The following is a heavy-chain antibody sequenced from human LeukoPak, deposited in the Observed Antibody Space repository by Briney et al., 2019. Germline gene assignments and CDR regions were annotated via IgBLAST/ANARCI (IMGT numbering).Heavy chain of an antibody. CDR2: INSDGSST. J-gene: IGHJ5*02. V-gene: IGHV3-74*01. Sequence: PGGSLRLSCAASGFTFSSYWMHWVRQAPGKGLVWVSRINSDGSSTTYADSVKGRFTISRDNSKNTLYLQMNSLRAEDTAAYYCAREGVLLSYETWGQGTLVTVSS. CDR3: AREGVLLSYET. D-gene: IGHD3-10*01. CDR1: GFTFSSYW.